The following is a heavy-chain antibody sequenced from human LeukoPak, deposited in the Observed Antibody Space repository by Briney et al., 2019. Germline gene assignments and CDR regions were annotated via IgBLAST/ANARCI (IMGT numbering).Heavy chain of an antibody. Sequence: GGSLRLSCAASGFTFSSYAMSWVRQAPGKGLEWVSAISGSGGSTYYTDSVKGRFTISRDNSKNTLYLQMSSLRAEDTAVYYCAKDRGYDSSGYATFEYWGQGTLVTVSS. CDR1: GFTFSSYA. D-gene: IGHD3-22*01. CDR2: ISGSGGST. V-gene: IGHV3-23*01. J-gene: IGHJ4*02. CDR3: AKDRGYDSSGYATFEY.